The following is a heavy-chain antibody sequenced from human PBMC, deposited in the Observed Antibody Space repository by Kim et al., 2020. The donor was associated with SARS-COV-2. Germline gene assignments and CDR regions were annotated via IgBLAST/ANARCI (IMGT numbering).Heavy chain of an antibody. V-gene: IGHV5-51*01. Sequence: GESLKISCKGSGYTFTTSWIAWVRQMPGKGLEYMGIIYTGDSGTRYNQSFEGQVTISDDKSISTVFLHWGSLKASDTAMYYCARSYGDQAFDVWGQGTMITVSS. D-gene: IGHD4-17*01. J-gene: IGHJ3*01. CDR3: ARSYGDQAFDV. CDR2: IYTGDSGT. CDR1: GYTFTTSW.